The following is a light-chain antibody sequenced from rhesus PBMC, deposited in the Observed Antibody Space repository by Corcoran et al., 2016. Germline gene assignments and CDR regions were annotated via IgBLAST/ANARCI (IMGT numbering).Light chain of an antibody. V-gene: IGKV1-22*01. CDR1: QGISCW. CDR2: KAS. Sequence: DIQMTQSPSSLSASVGDKVTITCRASQGISCWFAWYQQKPGKAPKLLIYKASSLQSGVPSRFSGRGADTDFTLTISSLQPEDFAAYYCLQYSSSPRTFGQGTKVEIK. J-gene: IGKJ1*01. CDR3: LQYSSSPRT.